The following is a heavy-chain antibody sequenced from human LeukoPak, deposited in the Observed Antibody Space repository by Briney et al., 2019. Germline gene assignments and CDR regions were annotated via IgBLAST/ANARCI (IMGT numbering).Heavy chain of an antibody. Sequence: PGGSLRLSCTASGFTFNNYVMNWVRQAPGKGLEWVSGIRGSGGDTYYADSVKGRFTISRDNSKNMMYMQMNSLRAEDTAVYYCAKDFAGYSSDWYGKFGYWGQGTLVTVTS. D-gene: IGHD6-19*01. CDR2: IRGSGGDT. CDR3: AKDFAGYSSDWYGKFGY. CDR1: GFTFNNYV. J-gene: IGHJ4*02. V-gene: IGHV3-23*01.